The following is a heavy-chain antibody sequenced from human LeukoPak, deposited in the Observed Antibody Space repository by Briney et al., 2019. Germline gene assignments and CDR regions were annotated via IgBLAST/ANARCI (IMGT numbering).Heavy chain of an antibody. CDR3: AREGAGSGSFEDYYYYGMDV. CDR1: GGSVSSGSYY. Sequence: SETLSLTCTVSGGSVSSGSYYWSWIRQPPGKGLEWIGYIYYSGSTNYNPSLKSRVTISVDTSKNQSSLKLSSVTAADTAVYYCAREGAGSGSFEDYYYYGMDVWGKGTTVTVSS. CDR2: IYYSGST. J-gene: IGHJ6*04. V-gene: IGHV4-61*01. D-gene: IGHD3-10*01.